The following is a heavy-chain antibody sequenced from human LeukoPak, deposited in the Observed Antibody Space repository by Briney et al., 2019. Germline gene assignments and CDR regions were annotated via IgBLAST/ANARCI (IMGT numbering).Heavy chain of an antibody. CDR1: GYTFTGYY. J-gene: IGHJ4*02. D-gene: IGHD6-6*01. Sequence: ASVKVSCKASGYTFTGYYMHWVRQAPGQGLEWMGWINPNSGGTNYAQKFQGRVTMTRDTSISTAYMELSRLRSDDTAMYYCARVDLNTRQNVIAALMRYWGQGTLVTVSS. V-gene: IGHV1-2*02. CDR2: INPNSGGT. CDR3: ARVDLNTRQNVIAALMRY.